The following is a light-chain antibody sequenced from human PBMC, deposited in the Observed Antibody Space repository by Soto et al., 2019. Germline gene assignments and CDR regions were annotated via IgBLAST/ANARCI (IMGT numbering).Light chain of an antibody. V-gene: IGKV3-20*01. J-gene: IGKJ2*01. Sequence: PGAGATVSCRASQSVNSNLLAWFQQKPGQAPRLLIHDASRRATGIPDRFSGSGSGTDFTLSISRLEPEDFAVHYCHQYVSSPLTFGQGTKLEIK. CDR3: HQYVSSPLT. CDR1: QSVNSNL. CDR2: DAS.